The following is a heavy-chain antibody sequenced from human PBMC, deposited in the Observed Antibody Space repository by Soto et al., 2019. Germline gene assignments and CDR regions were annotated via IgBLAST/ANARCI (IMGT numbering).Heavy chain of an antibody. D-gene: IGHD1-7*01. V-gene: IGHV3-9*01. J-gene: IGHJ3*02. CDR3: AKAGVTWNYLWAFDI. CDR1: GFTFDDYA. Sequence: GGSLRLSCAASGFTFDDYAMHWVRQAPGKGLEWVSGISWNSGSIGYADSVKGRFTISRDNAKNSLYLQMNSLRAEDTALYYCAKAGVTWNYLWAFDIWGQGTMVTVSS. CDR2: ISWNSGSI.